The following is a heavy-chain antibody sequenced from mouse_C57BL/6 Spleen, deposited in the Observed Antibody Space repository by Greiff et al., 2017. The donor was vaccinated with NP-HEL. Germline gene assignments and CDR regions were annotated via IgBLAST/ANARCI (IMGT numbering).Heavy chain of an antibody. CDR3: TTLYDGYYNY. CDR1: GFNIKDDY. J-gene: IGHJ2*01. D-gene: IGHD2-3*01. Sequence: VQLQQSGAELVRPGASVKLSCTASGFNIKDDYMHWVKQRPEQGLEWIGWIDPENGDTEYASKFQGKATITADTSSNTAYLQLSSLTSEDTAVYYCTTLYDGYYNYWGQGTTLTVSS. CDR2: IDPENGDT. V-gene: IGHV14-4*01.